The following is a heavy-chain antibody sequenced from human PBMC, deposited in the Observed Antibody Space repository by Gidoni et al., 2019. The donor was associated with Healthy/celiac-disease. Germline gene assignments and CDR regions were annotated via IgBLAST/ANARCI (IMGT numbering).Heavy chain of an antibody. V-gene: IGHV3-64*01. J-gene: IGHJ3*02. CDR2: ISSNGGST. CDR1: GFTFSSYA. Sequence: EVQLVESGGGLVQPGGSLRLSCAASGFTFSSYAMHWVRQAPGKGLEYVSAISSNGGSTYYANSVKGRFTISRDNSKNTLYLQMGSLRAEDMAVYYCARDQSPRGYGSAPDIWGQGTMVTVSS. D-gene: IGHD3-10*01. CDR3: ARDQSPRGYGSAPDI.